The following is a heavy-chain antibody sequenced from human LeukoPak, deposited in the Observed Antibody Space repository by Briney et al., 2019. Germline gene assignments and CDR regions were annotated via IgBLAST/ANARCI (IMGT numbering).Heavy chain of an antibody. V-gene: IGHV1-2*02. Sequence: ASVKVSCTASGYTFTGYYIHWVRQAPGQGLECMGWINPNSGVTNYAQKFHGRVSMTRDTSITTAYMELSRLTSDDTAVYYCASLTNYQRTDFDYWGQGTLVTVSS. D-gene: IGHD4/OR15-4a*01. CDR3: ASLTNYQRTDFDY. J-gene: IGHJ4*02. CDR1: GYTFTGYY. CDR2: INPNSGVT.